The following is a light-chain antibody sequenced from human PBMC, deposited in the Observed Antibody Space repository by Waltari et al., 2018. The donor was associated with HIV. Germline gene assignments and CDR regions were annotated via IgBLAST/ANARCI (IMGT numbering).Light chain of an antibody. J-gene: IGLJ2*01. V-gene: IGLV3-25*03. CDR3: QSADSSGTYLVI. CDR2: KDS. Sequence: SYELTQPPSVSVSPGQTARITCSGDALANQYAYWYQRKPGQAPVLVIYKDSERSSGIPERFSGSSSGTTVTLTISGVQAEAEADYYCQSADSSGTYLVIFGGGTKLTVL. CDR1: ALANQY.